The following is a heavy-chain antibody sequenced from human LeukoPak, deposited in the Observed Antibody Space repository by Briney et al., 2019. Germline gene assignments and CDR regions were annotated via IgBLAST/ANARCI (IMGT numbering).Heavy chain of an antibody. CDR1: GGSISNYYY. CDR3: ARGAMATTPFFDY. Sequence: PSETLSLTCPVSGGSISNYYYWSWIRPPPGKGLEWIGYVYYTGSPNFNPLPKSRVTMSLDTSRNQFSLTLTSLTAADTAVYYCARGAMATTPFFDYWGEGTLVTVSS. D-gene: IGHD5-24*01. J-gene: IGHJ4*02. CDR2: VYYTGSP. V-gene: IGHV4-59*01.